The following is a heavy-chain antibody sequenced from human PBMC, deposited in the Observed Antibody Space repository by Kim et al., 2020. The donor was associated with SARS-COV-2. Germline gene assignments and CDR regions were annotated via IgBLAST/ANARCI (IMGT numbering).Heavy chain of an antibody. CDR3: VRSKTRMDV. J-gene: IGHJ6*02. CDR2: INPSGGAT. CDR1: GYTFTSYY. V-gene: IGHV1-46*01. Sequence: ASVKVSCKASGYTFTSYYIHWVRQAPGQGLEWMGMINPSGGATSSAQKFQGRVTMTRDTSTSTVYMELSSLRSEDTAVYYCVRSKTRMDVWGQGTTVTVSS.